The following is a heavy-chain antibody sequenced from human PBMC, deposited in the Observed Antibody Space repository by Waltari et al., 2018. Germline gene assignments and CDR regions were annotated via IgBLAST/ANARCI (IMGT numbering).Heavy chain of an antibody. J-gene: IGHJ4*02. V-gene: IGHV1-2*02. CDR1: GYTFTGYY. CDR3: ARERSRSYSGSYSEALDY. CDR2: ISPNSGDT. Sequence: QVQLVQSGAEVKKPGASVKVSCKASGYTFTGYYKHWVRQAPGQGLEWMGWISPNSGDTNYAQKFQGRVTMTRDTSISTVYMELSRLSSDDTAVYYCARERSRSYSGSYSEALDYWGQGTLVTVSS. D-gene: IGHD1-26*01.